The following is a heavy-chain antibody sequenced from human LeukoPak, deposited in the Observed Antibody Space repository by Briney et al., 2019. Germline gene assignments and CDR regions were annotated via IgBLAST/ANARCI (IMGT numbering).Heavy chain of an antibody. CDR1: GYSISSGYY. J-gene: IGHJ3*02. Sequence: PSETLSLTCTVSGYSISSGYYWGWIRQPPGKGLEWIGSIYHSGSTYYNPSLKSRVTISVDTSKNQFSLKLSSVTAADTAVYYCARVNKGSPYYYGSGSYFNFAFDIWGQGTMVTVSS. D-gene: IGHD3-10*01. CDR2: IYHSGST. CDR3: ARVNKGSPYYYGSGSYFNFAFDI. V-gene: IGHV4-38-2*02.